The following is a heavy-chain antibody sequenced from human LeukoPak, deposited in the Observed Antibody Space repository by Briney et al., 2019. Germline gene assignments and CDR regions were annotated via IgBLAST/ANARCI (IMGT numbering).Heavy chain of an antibody. D-gene: IGHD6-19*01. V-gene: IGHV3-7*01. CDR1: GFTFSNYW. CDR2: MNQDGSEK. Sequence: GGSLRLSRTASGFTFSNYWMSWVRQAPGKGLEWVATMNQDGSEKHYVDSVKGRFTISRDNANNSLYLQMNSLRVGDTAVYYCARVSGSSGLKYWGQGTLVTVSS. CDR3: ARVSGSSGLKY. J-gene: IGHJ4*02.